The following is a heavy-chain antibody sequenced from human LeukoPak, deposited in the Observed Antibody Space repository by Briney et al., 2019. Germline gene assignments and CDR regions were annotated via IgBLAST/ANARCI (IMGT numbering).Heavy chain of an antibody. CDR1: GGSISGGY. Sequence: SETLSLTCTVSGGSISGGYWSWIRQPPGRGLEWIGYVYTSGSTNYNPSLKSRVTISVDTSKSQFALKLSSMTAADTAVYYCAKSYFDYSTYYSYYFNLWGQGALVTVSS. J-gene: IGHJ4*02. D-gene: IGHD4-11*01. CDR2: VYTSGST. V-gene: IGHV4-4*09. CDR3: AKSYFDYSTYYSYYFNL.